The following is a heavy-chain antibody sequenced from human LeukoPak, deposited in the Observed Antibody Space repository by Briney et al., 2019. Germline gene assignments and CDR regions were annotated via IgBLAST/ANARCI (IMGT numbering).Heavy chain of an antibody. Sequence: GASVKVSCKASGYTFTSNYMHWVRQAPGQGLEWMGIINPSGGSTSYAQKFQGRVTMTRDTSTSTVYMELSSLRSEDTAVYYCARDYWVTTVYYYYGMDVWGQGTTVTVSS. D-gene: IGHD4-17*01. CDR3: ARDYWVTTVYYYYGMDV. CDR1: GYTFTSNY. J-gene: IGHJ6*02. CDR2: INPSGGST. V-gene: IGHV1-46*01.